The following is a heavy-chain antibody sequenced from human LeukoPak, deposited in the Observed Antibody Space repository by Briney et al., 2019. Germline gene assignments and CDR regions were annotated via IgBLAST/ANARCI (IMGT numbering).Heavy chain of an antibody. V-gene: IGHV3-48*02. CDR1: GFTFSTYS. D-gene: IGHD3-10*01. J-gene: IGHJ3*02. CDR2: ISSSSSTI. Sequence: GGSLRLSCAASGFTFSTYSMNWVRQAPGKGLEWVSYISSSSSTIYYADSVKGRFTISRDNAKNSLYLQMNSLRDEDTAVYYCARDLDYYGSGFEDAFDIWGQGTMVTVSS. CDR3: ARDLDYYGSGFEDAFDI.